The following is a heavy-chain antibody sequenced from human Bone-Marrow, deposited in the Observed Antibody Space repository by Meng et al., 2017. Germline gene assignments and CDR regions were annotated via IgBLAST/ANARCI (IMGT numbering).Heavy chain of an antibody. CDR3: ARVGFSHLYYFDY. CDR2: ISYDGSNK. CDR1: GFTFSSYA. Sequence: GESLKISCAASGFTFSSYAMHWVRQAPGKGLEWVAVISYDGSNKYYADSVKGRFTISRDNSKNTLYLQMNSLRAKDTAVYYCARVGFSHLYYFDYWGQGTLVTVSS. V-gene: IGHV3-30*04. D-gene: IGHD5-12*01. J-gene: IGHJ4*02.